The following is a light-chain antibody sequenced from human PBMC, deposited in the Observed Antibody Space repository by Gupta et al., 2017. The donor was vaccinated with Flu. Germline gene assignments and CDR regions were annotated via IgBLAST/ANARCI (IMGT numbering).Light chain of an antibody. CDR2: DDD. V-gene: IGLV6-57*03. CDR3: QSFDAMSWV. J-gene: IGLJ3*02. Sequence: VLPHPHSLWDCAGKTVTLSCPRCSGSIANNYALWYRQRPGSAPTTVIYDDDQRPSGVPDRFSGSIASSSNSASLTISGLQTEDEAFYYCQSFDAMSWVVGGGTKLTVL. CDR1: SGSIANNY.